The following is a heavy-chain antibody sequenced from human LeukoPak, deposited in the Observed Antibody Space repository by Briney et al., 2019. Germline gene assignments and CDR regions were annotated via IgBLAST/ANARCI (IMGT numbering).Heavy chain of an antibody. CDR3: ASIDPFWGSYPMDY. J-gene: IGHJ4*02. CDR1: GYTFTSYG. Sequence: ASVKVSCKASGYTFTSYGISWVRQAPGQGLEWMGWISAYNGNTNYAQKPQGRVTMTTDTSTSTAYMELRSLRSDDTAVYYCASIDPFWGSYPMDYWGQGTLVTVSS. V-gene: IGHV1-18*01. D-gene: IGHD3-16*02. CDR2: ISAYNGNT.